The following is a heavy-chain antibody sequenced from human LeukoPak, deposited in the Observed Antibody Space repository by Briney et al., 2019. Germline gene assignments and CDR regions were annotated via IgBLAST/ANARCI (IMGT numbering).Heavy chain of an antibody. CDR3: ARGRGYSYGRSHFDC. CDR2: INHSGST. CDR1: GGSFSGYY. D-gene: IGHD5-18*01. Sequence: PSETLSLTCAVYGGSFSGYYWSWSRQPPGKGLEWIGEINHSGSTNYNPSLKSRVTISVDTSKNQFSLKLSSVTAADTAVYYCARGRGYSYGRSHFDCWGQGTLVTVSS. J-gene: IGHJ5*01. V-gene: IGHV4-34*01.